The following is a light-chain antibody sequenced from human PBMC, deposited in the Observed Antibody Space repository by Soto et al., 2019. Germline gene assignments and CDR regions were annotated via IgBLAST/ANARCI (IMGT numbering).Light chain of an antibody. CDR2: GVS. V-gene: IGLV2-8*01. J-gene: IGLJ1*01. Sequence: QSVLTQPPSASGSPGQSVTISCTGTSSDVGGYNYVSWYQQHPGKAPKLMIYGVSKRPSEVPDRFSGSKSGNTASLTVSGLQAEDEADYYCSSYAGSNNYVFGTGTKVTVL. CDR3: SSYAGSNNYV. CDR1: SSDVGGYNY.